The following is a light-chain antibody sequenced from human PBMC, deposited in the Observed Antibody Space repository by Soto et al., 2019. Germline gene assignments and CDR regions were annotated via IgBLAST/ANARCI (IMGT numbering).Light chain of an antibody. CDR3: QQYDSFSVT. CDR2: DAS. Sequence: DIQMTQSPSTLSASVGPKVTITCLASQRMIGWLAWHQQKPGKAPKLLIYDASALKRGGPPRFSGSGSGTEFTLTISSLQPDDFATYYCQQYDSFSVTFGQGTKVDIK. V-gene: IGKV1-5*01. CDR1: QRMIGW. J-gene: IGKJ1*01.